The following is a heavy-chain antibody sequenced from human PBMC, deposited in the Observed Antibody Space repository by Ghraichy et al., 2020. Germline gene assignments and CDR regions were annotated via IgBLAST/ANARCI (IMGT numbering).Heavy chain of an antibody. J-gene: IGHJ4*02. CDR1: GGSISSYY. Sequence: SQTLSLTCTVSGGSISSYYWSWIRQPPGKGLEWIGYIYYSGSTNYNPSLKSRVTISVDTSKNQFSLKLSSVTAADTAVYYCARDRRVGTLDYWGQGTLVTVSS. D-gene: IGHD3-10*01. V-gene: IGHV4-59*01. CDR2: IYYSGST. CDR3: ARDRRVGTLDY.